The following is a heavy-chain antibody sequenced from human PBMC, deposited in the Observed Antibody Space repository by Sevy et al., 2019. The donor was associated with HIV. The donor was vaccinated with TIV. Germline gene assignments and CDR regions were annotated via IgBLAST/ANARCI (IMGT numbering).Heavy chain of an antibody. CDR2: MTSDTRTI. D-gene: IGHD6-19*01. Sequence: GGSLRLSCAASGFTFSIYSMNWVRQAPGKGLEWVSYMTSDTRTIYYADSVKGRFTISRDNARNSLYLQMNSLRAQDTAVYYCARSVSYYFDHWGQRALVTVSS. V-gene: IGHV3-48*01. CDR3: ARSVSYYFDH. CDR1: GFTFSIYS. J-gene: IGHJ4*02.